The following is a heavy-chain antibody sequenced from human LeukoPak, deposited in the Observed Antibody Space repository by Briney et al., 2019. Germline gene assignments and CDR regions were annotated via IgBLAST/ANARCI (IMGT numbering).Heavy chain of an antibody. J-gene: IGHJ4*02. Sequence: SGGSLRLSCAASGFTFSGYWMTWVRQAPGKGLEWVANIKDDGSQKYYVDSVKGRFTVSRDNAKNSLYLQINSLRAEDTAVYYCARGSGWCDYWYQGTLVTVSS. CDR3: ARGSGWCDY. D-gene: IGHD6-19*01. CDR1: GFTFSGYW. CDR2: IKDDGSQK. V-gene: IGHV3-7*03.